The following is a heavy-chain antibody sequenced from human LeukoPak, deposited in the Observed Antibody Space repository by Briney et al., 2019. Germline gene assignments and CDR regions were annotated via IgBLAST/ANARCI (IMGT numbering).Heavy chain of an antibody. V-gene: IGHV3-21*01. J-gene: IGHJ4*02. Sequence: GGSLRLSCAASEFTFSSYSMNWVRQAPGKGLEWVSSISSSSSYIYYADSVKGRFTISRDNAKNSLYLQMNSLRAEDTAVYYCARGGSSGFYRIFDYWGQGTLVTVSS. CDR1: EFTFSSYS. CDR2: ISSSSSYI. CDR3: ARGGSSGFYRIFDY. D-gene: IGHD3-22*01.